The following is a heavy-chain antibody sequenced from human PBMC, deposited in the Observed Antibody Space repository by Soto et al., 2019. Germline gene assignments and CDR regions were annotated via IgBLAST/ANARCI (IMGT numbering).Heavy chain of an antibody. CDR3: ASSRRYYYDTTGLDAFDV. D-gene: IGHD3-22*01. V-gene: IGHV1-3*01. Sequence: GASVKVSCEASGYTFTSYAMHWVRQAPGQRLEWMGWINAGNGNTNYAQTFQGWVTMTRDTSISTAYMELSRLRSDDTAVYYCASSRRYYYDTTGLDAFDVWGQGTMVTVSS. J-gene: IGHJ3*01. CDR1: GYTFTSYA. CDR2: INAGNGNT.